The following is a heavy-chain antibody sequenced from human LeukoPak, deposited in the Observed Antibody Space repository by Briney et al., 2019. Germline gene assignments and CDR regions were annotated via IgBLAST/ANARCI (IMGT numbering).Heavy chain of an antibody. D-gene: IGHD4-17*01. CDR3: ARDALFDYGDYVDY. CDR2: ISSSSSYI. Sequence: GGSLRLSCAASGFTFSSYSMNWVRQAPGKGLEWVPSISSSSSYIYYADSVKGRFTISRDNAKNSLYLQMNSLRAEDTAVYYCARDALFDYGDYVDYWGQGTLVTVSS. J-gene: IGHJ4*02. CDR1: GFTFSSYS. V-gene: IGHV3-21*01.